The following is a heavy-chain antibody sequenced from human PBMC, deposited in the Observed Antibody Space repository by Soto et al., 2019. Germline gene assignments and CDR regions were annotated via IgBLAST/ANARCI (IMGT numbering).Heavy chain of an antibody. CDR2: ISGSGGST. CDR3: AKGGRADYYDSSGYLDY. V-gene: IGHV3-23*01. D-gene: IGHD3-22*01. J-gene: IGHJ4*01. Sequence: PGGSLRLSCAASGFTVGSHAMSWVRQAPGKGLEWVSVISGSGGSTYYADSVKGRFTISRDNSKNTLFLQMSSLRAEDTAVYYCAKGGRADYYDSSGYLDYWGHGTLVTV. CDR1: GFTVGSHA.